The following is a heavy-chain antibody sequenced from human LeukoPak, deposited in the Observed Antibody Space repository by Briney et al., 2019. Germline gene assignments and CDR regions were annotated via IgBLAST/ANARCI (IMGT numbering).Heavy chain of an antibody. CDR1: GFTFSSYA. Sequence: GGSLRLSCAASGFTFSSYAMHWVRQAPGKGLEWVAVISYDGSNKYSADSVKGRFTISRDNSKNTLYLQMNSLRAEDTAVYYCARGLVWFDYWGQGTLVTVSS. CDR3: ARGLVWFDY. J-gene: IGHJ4*02. V-gene: IGHV3-30-3*01. CDR2: ISYDGSNK. D-gene: IGHD6-19*01.